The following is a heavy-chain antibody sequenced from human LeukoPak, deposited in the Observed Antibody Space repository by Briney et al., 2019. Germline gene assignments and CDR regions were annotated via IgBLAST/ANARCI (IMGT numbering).Heavy chain of an antibody. CDR3: ARLVVPTGLDY. J-gene: IGHJ4*02. V-gene: IGHV4-59*08. D-gene: IGHD5-12*01. CDR2: IYDSGST. CDR1: GGSISNYY. Sequence: SETLSLTCTVSGGSISNYYWSWIRQPPGKGLEWIGYIYDSGSTNYNPSLKSRVTISVDTSNNQFSLKLSSVTAADTAVYYCARLVVPTGLDYWGQGTLVTVSS.